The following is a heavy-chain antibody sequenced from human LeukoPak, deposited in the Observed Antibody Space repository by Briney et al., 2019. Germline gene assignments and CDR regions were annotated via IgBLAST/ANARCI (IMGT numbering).Heavy chain of an antibody. V-gene: IGHV1-69*04. CDR1: GGTFSSYS. D-gene: IGHD3-3*01. CDR3: ARDRIFGVADPYYYYYGMDV. J-gene: IGHJ6*02. Sequence: GSSVILSCTASGGTFSSYSISLVRQAPVHGLEWIGTIIPILGIANYAQKFQGRVTITADKSTSTAYMELSSLRSEDTAVYYCARDRIFGVADPYYYYYGMDVWGQGTTVTVSS. CDR2: IIPILGIA.